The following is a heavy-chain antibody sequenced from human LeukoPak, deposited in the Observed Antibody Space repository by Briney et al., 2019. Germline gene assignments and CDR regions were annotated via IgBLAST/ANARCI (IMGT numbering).Heavy chain of an antibody. CDR1: GGSISSGGYY. J-gene: IGHJ4*02. Sequence: SQTLSLTCTVSGGSISSGGYYWSWIRQPPGKGLEWIGYIYHSGSTYYNPSLKSRVTISVDRSKNQFSLKLSSVTAADTAVYYCARVVHYYDSSGWSTFDYWGQGTLVTVSS. CDR3: ARVVHYYDSSGWSTFDY. V-gene: IGHV4-30-2*01. D-gene: IGHD3-22*01. CDR2: IYHSGST.